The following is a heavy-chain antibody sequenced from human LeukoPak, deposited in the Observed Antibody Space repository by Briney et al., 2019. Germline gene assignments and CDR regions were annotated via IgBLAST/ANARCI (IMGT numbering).Heavy chain of an antibody. Sequence: PGGSLRLSCAASGFIFSNYYMSWMRQAPGKGLEWVSYISDNGDTIYYGDFVKGRFTISRDNANNSLSLHMTNLTVEDTAVYYCARTKMGNWGQGAPGTVSS. CDR2: ISDNGDTI. J-gene: IGHJ1*01. V-gene: IGHV3-11*01. D-gene: IGHD7-27*01. CDR3: ARTKMGN. CDR1: GFIFSNYY.